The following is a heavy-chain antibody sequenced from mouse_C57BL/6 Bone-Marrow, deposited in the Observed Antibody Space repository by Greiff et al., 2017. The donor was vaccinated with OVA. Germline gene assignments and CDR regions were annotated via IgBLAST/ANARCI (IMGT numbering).Heavy chain of an antibody. CDR1: GYTFTSYG. Sequence: VQLQESGAELARPGASVKLSCKASGYTFTSYGISWVKQRTGQGLEWIGEIYPRSGNTYYNEKFKGKATLTADKSSSTAYMELRSLTSEDSAVYFCARYYYGSSSRDVDVWGTGTTVTVSS. D-gene: IGHD1-1*01. CDR2: IYPRSGNT. CDR3: ARYYYGSSSRDVDV. V-gene: IGHV1-81*01. J-gene: IGHJ1*03.